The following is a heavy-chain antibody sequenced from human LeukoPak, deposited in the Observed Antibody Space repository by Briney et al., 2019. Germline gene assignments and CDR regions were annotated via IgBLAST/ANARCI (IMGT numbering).Heavy chain of an antibody. V-gene: IGHV4-39*07. CDR3: ARAVQQQLVQDYFDY. J-gene: IGHJ4*02. Sequence: TSETLSLTCTVSGGSISSGSFFWGWIRQPPGNGLEWIGSIYYSGSTHYNPSLKSRVTISVDTSKNLFSLKLGSVTAADTAIYYCARAVQQQLVQDYFDYWGQGTLVTVSS. CDR2: IYYSGST. D-gene: IGHD6-13*01. CDR1: GGSISSGSFF.